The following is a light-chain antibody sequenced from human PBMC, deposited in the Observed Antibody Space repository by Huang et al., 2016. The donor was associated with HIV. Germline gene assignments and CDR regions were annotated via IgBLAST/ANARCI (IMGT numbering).Light chain of an antibody. Sequence: AIQLTQSPSSLSASVGDRVTITCRASQDITNDLGWSQQKPGKAPKLLISAASTLRSGVPARFSGSGSGTDFTLTISSLQPEDFATYFCLQDFNYPRTFGQGTRVEIK. CDR3: LQDFNYPRT. V-gene: IGKV1-6*02. CDR2: AAS. J-gene: IGKJ1*01. CDR1: QDITND.